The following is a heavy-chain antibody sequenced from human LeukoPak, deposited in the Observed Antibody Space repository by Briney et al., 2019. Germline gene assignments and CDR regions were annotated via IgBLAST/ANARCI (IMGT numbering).Heavy chain of an antibody. V-gene: IGHV4-34*01. J-gene: IGHJ4*02. CDR1: GGSFSGYY. CDR2: INHSGST. Sequence: KPSETLSLTRAVYGGSFSGYYWSRIRQPPGEGLEWIGEINHSGSTNYTPSLKSRVTISVDTSKNQFSLKLSSVTAADTAVYYCARLHLVSSGWYPMADSWGQGTLVTVSS. CDR3: ARLHLVSSGWYPMADS. D-gene: IGHD6-19*01.